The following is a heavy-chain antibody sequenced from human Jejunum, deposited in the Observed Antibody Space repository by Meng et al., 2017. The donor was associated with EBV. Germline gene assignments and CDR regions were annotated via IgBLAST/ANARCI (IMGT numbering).Heavy chain of an antibody. CDR2: MHPGGST. CDR3: AKSNDYSLNS. CDR1: GDSTSSSHW. D-gene: IGHD4-11*01. J-gene: IGHJ4*02. Sequence: QVQLQESGPGLVKPSGNLSLTCAVSGDSTSSSHWWSWVRQPPGKGLEWIGEMHPGGSTNYNPSLKSRVTISVDNSKNQFSLKLTSVTAADTAVYYCAKSNDYSLNSWGQGTLVTVSS. V-gene: IGHV4-4*02.